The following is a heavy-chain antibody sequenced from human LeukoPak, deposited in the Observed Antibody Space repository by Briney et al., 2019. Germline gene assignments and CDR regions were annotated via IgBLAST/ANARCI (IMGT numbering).Heavy chain of an antibody. J-gene: IGHJ3*01. D-gene: IGHD2-15*01. CDR1: GGSISSHF. CDR3: ARVVVAATPDAFDF. CDR2: IYYSGST. V-gene: IGHV4-59*11. Sequence: SETLSLTCTVSGGSISSHFWSWIRQPPGKGLEWIGYIYYSGSTNYNPSLKSRVTISVDTSKNQFSLKLSSVTAADTAVYYCARVVVAATPDAFDFWGQGTMVTVSS.